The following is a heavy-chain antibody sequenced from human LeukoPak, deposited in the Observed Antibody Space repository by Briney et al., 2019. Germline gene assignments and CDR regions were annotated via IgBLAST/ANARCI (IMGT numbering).Heavy chain of an antibody. V-gene: IGHV4-61*02. J-gene: IGHJ3*02. Sequence: SETLSLTCTVSGGSISSGNYYWSWIRQPAWKGLEWIGRIYTSGSTYYNPSLKSRVTTSVDTSKNQFSLKLSSVTAADTAVYYCARVGGLGSTYLDAFDIWGQGTMVTVSS. CDR2: IYTSGST. CDR1: GGSISSGNYY. D-gene: IGHD2-2*01. CDR3: ARVGGLGSTYLDAFDI.